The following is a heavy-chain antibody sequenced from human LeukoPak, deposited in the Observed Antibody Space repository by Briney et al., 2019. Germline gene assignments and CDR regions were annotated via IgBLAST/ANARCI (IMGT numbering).Heavy chain of an antibody. CDR2: FDPEDGET. D-gene: IGHD6-13*01. V-gene: IGHV1-24*01. J-gene: IGHJ5*02. CDR1: GYTLTELS. Sequence: ASVKVSCKVSGYTLTELSMHWVRQAPGKGLEWMGGFDPEDGETIYAQKFQGRVTTTEDTSTDTAYMELSSLRSEDTAVYYCARDVRSRGYNWFDPWGQGTLVTVSS. CDR3: ARDVRSRGYNWFDP.